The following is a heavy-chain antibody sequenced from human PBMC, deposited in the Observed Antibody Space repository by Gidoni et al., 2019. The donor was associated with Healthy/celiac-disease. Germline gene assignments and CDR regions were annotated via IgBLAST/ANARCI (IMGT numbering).Heavy chain of an antibody. CDR2: IDWDDDK. Sequence: QVTLRESGPALVKPTQTLTLTCTFSGFSLSTSGMCVSWIRQPPGKALEWLALIDWDDDKYYSTSLKTRLTISKDTSKNQVVLTMTNMDPVDTATYYCARINCRGGTDGYYFDYWGQGTLVTVSS. CDR3: ARINCRGGTDGYYFDY. V-gene: IGHV2-70*01. CDR1: GFSLSTSGMC. D-gene: IGHD1-1*01. J-gene: IGHJ4*02.